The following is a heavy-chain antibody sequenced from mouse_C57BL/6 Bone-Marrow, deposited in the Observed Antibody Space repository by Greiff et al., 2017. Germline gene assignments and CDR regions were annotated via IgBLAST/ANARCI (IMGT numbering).Heavy chain of an antibody. CDR1: GFTFSSYG. V-gene: IGHV5-6*01. D-gene: IGHD2-1*01. CDR3: ARHRYYGNYGFYAMDY. Sequence: EVKLQESGGDLVKPGGSLKLSCAASGFTFSSYGMSWVRQTPDKRLEWVATISSGGSYTYYPDSVKGRFTISRDNAKNTLYLQMSSLKSEDTAMYYCARHRYYGNYGFYAMDYWGQGTSVTVSS. CDR2: ISSGGSYT. J-gene: IGHJ4*01.